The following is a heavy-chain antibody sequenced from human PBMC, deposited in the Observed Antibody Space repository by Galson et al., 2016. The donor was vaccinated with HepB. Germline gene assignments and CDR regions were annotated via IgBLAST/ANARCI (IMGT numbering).Heavy chain of an antibody. CDR2: ISYDGSNK. Sequence: SLRLSCAASGFTFSTYPMHWVRQAPGKGLEWVAIISYDGSNKYYADSVKGRFTISRDNSKNTLSLEMNSLRAEDTAVYYCARVGIAARYYYIMDVWGQGTTVTVSS. CDR3: ARVGIAARYYYIMDV. V-gene: IGHV3-30*04. CDR1: GFTFSTYP. D-gene: IGHD6-6*01. J-gene: IGHJ6*02.